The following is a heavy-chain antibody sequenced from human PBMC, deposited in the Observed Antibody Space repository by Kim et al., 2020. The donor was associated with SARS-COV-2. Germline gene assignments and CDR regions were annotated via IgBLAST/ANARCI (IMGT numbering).Heavy chain of an antibody. D-gene: IGHD2-21*02. CDR3: AKDHLDVVVTPTYFDY. V-gene: IGHV3-23*01. CDR1: GFSFHSYA. Sequence: GGSLRLSCTTSGFSFHSYAMNWVRQAPGKGLEWVSGISGSGGSTYYADSVKGRFTISRDNSKNTLYLQMNSLRAEDPAMYYCAKDHLDVVVTPTYFDYWGQGALVTAS. CDR2: ISGSGGST. J-gene: IGHJ4*02.